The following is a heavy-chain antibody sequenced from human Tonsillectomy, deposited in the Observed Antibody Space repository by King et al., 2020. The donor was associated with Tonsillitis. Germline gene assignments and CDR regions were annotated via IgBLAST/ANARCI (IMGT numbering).Heavy chain of an antibody. CDR1: GFSLSTSGMC. J-gene: IGHJ4*02. D-gene: IGHD3-3*01. CDR2: IDWDDDK. Sequence: ITLKESGPALVKPTQTLTLTCTFSGFSLSTSGMCVSWIRQPPGKALEWLALIDWDDDKYYSTSLKTRLSISKDPAKNQVVLTMTNMDPVDTATYYCSRITNDFWSGYADYWGRGTLVTVSS. CDR3: SRITNDFWSGYADY. V-gene: IGHV2-70*01.